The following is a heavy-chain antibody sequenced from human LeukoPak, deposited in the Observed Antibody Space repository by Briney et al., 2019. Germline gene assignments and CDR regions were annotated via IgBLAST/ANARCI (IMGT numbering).Heavy chain of an antibody. CDR1: GFTFSIYG. Sequence: GGSLRLSCAASGFTFSIYGMHWVRQAPGKGLDWVAFIRYDEISKYYADSVKGRFTISRDDSKNTLYLQMNSLRAEDTAVYYCAKDLKRWQNFDYWGQGTLVTVSS. D-gene: IGHD5-24*01. CDR3: AKDLKRWQNFDY. J-gene: IGHJ4*02. V-gene: IGHV3-30*02. CDR2: IRYDEISK.